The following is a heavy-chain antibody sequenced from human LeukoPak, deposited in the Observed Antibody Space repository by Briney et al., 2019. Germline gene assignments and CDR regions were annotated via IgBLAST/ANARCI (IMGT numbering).Heavy chain of an antibody. V-gene: IGHV4-59*08. D-gene: IGHD5-12*01. J-gene: IGHJ5*02. CDR3: ARWLPNRNWFDP. Sequence: SETLSLTCTVSGGSMSHHWSWIRQPPGKGLEWIGYIYYSGSTNYNPSLKTRITISVDTSKNQFSLKVTSVTAADTAVYYCARWLPNRNWFDPWGQGTLVTVSS. CDR2: IYYSGST. CDR1: GGSMSHH.